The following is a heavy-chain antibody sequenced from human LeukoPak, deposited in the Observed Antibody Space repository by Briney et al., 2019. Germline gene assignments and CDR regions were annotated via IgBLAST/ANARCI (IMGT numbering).Heavy chain of an antibody. D-gene: IGHD2-2*01. CDR2: IIPIFGTA. V-gene: IGHV1-69*05. CDR3: ARGKGGVVPAAELDY. CDR1: GGTFSSYA. J-gene: IGHJ4*02. Sequence: ASVKVSCKASGGTFSSYAISWVRQAPGQGLEWMGGIIPIFGTANYAQKFQGRVTITTDESTSTAYMELSSLRSEDTAVYYCARGKGGVVPAAELDYWGQGTLVTVSS.